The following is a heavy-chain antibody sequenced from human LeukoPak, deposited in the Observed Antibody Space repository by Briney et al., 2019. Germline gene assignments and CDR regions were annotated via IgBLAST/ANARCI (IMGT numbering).Heavy chain of an antibody. V-gene: IGHV4-39*01. CDR2: IYYSGSP. J-gene: IGHJ4*02. Sequence: SETLSLTCTVSGGSISSSSHYWGWIRQPPGKGLEWIGSIYYSGSPYYNPSLKSRVTISVDTSKNQFSLRLSSVTAADTAVYYCATWRTAKTGFDYWGQGTLVTVSS. D-gene: IGHD1-1*01. CDR3: ATWRTAKTGFDY. CDR1: GGSISSSSHY.